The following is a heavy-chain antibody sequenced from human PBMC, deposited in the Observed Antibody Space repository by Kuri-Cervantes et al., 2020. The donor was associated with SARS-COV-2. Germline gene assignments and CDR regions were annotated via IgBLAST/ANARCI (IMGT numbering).Heavy chain of an antibody. J-gene: IGHJ3*02. D-gene: IGHD1-14*01. V-gene: IGHV3-21*04. CDR3: AKGRIHHSDAFDI. CDR1: GFTFSTYS. CDR2: ISSSSSQR. Sequence: GESLKISCAASGFTFSTYSMTWVRQAPGKGLEWVSSISSSSSQRYYVDSVKGRFTISRDNSKNTLYLQMNSLRAEDTAVYYCAKGRIHHSDAFDIWGQGTMVTVSS.